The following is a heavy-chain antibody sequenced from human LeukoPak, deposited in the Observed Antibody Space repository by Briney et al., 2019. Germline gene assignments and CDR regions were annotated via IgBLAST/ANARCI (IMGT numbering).Heavy chain of an antibody. J-gene: IGHJ4*02. CDR3: AREGAAAGTDFDY. CDR1: GGSLSGYY. Sequence: PSDTLSLTCAVCGGSLSGYYWRWIRHPPGKGLEWIGEINHSGSTNYNPSLKSRVTISVDTSKNQFSLKLSSVTAADTAVYYCAREGAAAGTDFDYWGQGTLVTVSS. V-gene: IGHV4-34*01. D-gene: IGHD6-13*01. CDR2: INHSGST.